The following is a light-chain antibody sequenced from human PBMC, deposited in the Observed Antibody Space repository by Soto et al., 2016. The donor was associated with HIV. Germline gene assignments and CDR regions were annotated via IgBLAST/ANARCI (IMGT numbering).Light chain of an antibody. CDR3: QQYYSSPLT. V-gene: IGKV1-NL1*01. J-gene: IGKJ4*01. Sequence: DIQMTQSPSSLSASVGDRVTITCRATQGISNSLAWYQQKPGKAPKLLVYATFRLQSGAPSRFSGSGFGTSYTLTISSLQPEDFATYYCQQYYSSPLTFGGGTKVEYK. CDR1: QGISNS. CDR2: ATF.